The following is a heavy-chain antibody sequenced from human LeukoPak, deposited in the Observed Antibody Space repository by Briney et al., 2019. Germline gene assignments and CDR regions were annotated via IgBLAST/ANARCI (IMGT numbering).Heavy chain of an antibody. CDR3: AREYSSSWPDY. V-gene: IGHV3-48*04. D-gene: IGHD6-13*01. CDR2: ISSSSSTI. J-gene: IGHJ4*02. CDR1: GFTFSSYS. Sequence: GGSLRLSCAASGFTFSSYSMNWARQAPGKGLEWVSYISSSSSTIYYADSVKGRFTISRDNAKNSLYLQMNSLRAEDTAVYYCAREYSSSWPDYWGQGTLVTVSS.